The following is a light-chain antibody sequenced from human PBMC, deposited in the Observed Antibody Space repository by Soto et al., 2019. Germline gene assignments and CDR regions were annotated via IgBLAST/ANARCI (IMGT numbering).Light chain of an antibody. J-gene: IGKJ1*01. CDR3: QQYNDRPPWT. V-gene: IGKV3-15*01. CDR1: LTMNNN. CDR2: GAS. Sequence: EIVMTQSPATLSVSPGESVTLSCRASLTMNNNIAWYQHKPGQAPRLLIFGASSRATGVPGRFSGSGFGTEFTLIISSLQAEDFAVYYCQQYNDRPPWTFGEGTTVEMK.